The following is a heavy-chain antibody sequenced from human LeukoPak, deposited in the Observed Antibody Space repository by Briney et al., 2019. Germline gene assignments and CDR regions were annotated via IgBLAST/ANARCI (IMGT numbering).Heavy chain of an antibody. CDR1: GYSFTTYG. CDR2: ISTYSINT. D-gene: IGHD4-23*01. CDR3: ARQGYGGHSQGAADY. V-gene: IGHV1-18*01. Sequence: GASVKVSCKASGYSFTTYGISWVRQAPGQGLEWMGWISTYSINTDYAQKLQGRVTLTTDTSTSTAYMELRSLRSDDTAVYYCARQGYGGHSQGAADYWGQGTLVTVSS. J-gene: IGHJ4*02.